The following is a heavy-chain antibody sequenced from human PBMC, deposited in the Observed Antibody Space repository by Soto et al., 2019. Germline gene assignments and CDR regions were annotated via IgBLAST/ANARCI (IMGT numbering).Heavy chain of an antibody. V-gene: IGHV1-58*01. CDR1: GFTFTSSA. J-gene: IGHJ6*02. D-gene: IGHD3-3*01. CDR3: AADFWSGYPYGMDV. CDR2: IVVGSGNP. Sequence: SVKVSCKASGFTFTSSAVQWVRQARGQRLEWIGWIVVGSGNPNYAQKFQERVTITRDMSTSIAYMELGSLRSEDTAVYYCAADFWSGYPYGMDVWGQGTTVTVSS.